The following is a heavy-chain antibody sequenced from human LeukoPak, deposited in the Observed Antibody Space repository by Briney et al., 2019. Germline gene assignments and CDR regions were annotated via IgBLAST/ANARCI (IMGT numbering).Heavy chain of an antibody. CDR3: ARDASLNYYDSSGYYYSDAFDI. D-gene: IGHD3-22*01. V-gene: IGHV4-59*01. CDR1: GGSISSYY. Sequence: SETLSLTCTVSGGSISSYYWSWIRQPPGKGLEWIGYIYYSGSTNYNPSLKSRATISVDTSKNQFSLKLSSVTAADTAVYYCARDASLNYYDSSGYYYSDAFDIWGQGTMVTVSS. J-gene: IGHJ3*02. CDR2: IYYSGST.